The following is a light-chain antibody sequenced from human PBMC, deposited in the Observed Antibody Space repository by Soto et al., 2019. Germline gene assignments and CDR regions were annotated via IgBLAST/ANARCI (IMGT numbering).Light chain of an antibody. CDR3: RKYNSAPLT. CDR1: PGISNY. Sequence: DIQMTQSPSSLSASLGDRVTITCRASPGISNYLAWYQQKPGKGPKLLIYAASTMQSGVPSRFSGSGSGTDFTLTISSLHPDDFATYYCRKYNSAPLTFGPGTKVDIK. J-gene: IGKJ3*01. V-gene: IGKV1-27*01. CDR2: AAS.